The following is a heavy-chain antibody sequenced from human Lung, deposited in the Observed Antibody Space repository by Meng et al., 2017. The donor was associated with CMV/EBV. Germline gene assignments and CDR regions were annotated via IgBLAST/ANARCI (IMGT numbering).Heavy chain of an antibody. CDR1: GGSFSGYY. Sequence: SXTLSLXCAVYGGSFSGYYWSWIRQPPGKGLEWIGEINHSGSTNYNPSLKSRVTISVDTSKNQFSLKLSSVTAADTAVYYCARTTYDFWSGIYYYYYYGMEVWXQGTXVTVPS. CDR3: ARTTYDFWSGIYYYYYYGMEV. J-gene: IGHJ6*02. V-gene: IGHV4-34*01. CDR2: INHSGST. D-gene: IGHD3-3*01.